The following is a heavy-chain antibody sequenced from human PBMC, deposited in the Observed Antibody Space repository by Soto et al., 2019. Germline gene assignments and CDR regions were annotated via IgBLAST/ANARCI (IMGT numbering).Heavy chain of an antibody. J-gene: IGHJ4*02. V-gene: IGHV1-69*12. CDR3: ARGGRGLGACDD. CDR2: IIPIFGTA. Sequence: QVQLVQSGAEVKKPGSSVKVSCKASGGTFSSYAISWVRQAPGQGLEWMGGIIPIFGTANYAQKFQGRVTITAEESTRTAYRELGSLRCEDTAVYYCARGGRGLGACDDWGEGPLVTVSS. D-gene: IGHD3-16*01. CDR1: GGTFSSYA.